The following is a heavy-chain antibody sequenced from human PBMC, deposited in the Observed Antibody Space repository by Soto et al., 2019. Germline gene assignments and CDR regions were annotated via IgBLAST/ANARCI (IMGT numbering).Heavy chain of an antibody. D-gene: IGHD3-22*01. V-gene: IGHV4-34*01. CDR1: SGSFSGYY. CDR2: ISHSGST. J-gene: IGHJ4*02. Sequence: QVQLQQWGAGLLKPSETLSLRCVVNSGSFSGYYWTGIRQTPGKGLEWIGEISHSGSTNYNPSLMIRVTMSADTSTKQFSLRLSSVTAAVTALYFCALGYESSRRYLPLLDYWGQGTLVTVSS. CDR3: ALGYESSRRYLPLLDY.